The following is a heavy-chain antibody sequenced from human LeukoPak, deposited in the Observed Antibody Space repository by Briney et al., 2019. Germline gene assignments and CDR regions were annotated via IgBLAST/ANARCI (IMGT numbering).Heavy chain of an antibody. J-gene: IGHJ4*02. V-gene: IGHV3-23*01. CDR2: ISGSGGST. CDR3: AREEFYYDSSGYYYGGFDY. CDR1: GFTFSSYA. Sequence: GGSLRLSCAASGFTFSSYAMSWVRQAPGKGLEWVSAISGSGGSTYYADSVKGRFTISRDNSKNTLYLQMNSLRAEDTAVYYCAREEFYYDSSGYYYGGFDYWGQGTLVTVSS. D-gene: IGHD3-22*01.